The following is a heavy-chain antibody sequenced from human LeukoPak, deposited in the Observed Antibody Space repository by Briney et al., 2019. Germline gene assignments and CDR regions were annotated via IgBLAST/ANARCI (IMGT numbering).Heavy chain of an antibody. D-gene: IGHD2-15*01. CDR2: INHSGST. J-gene: IGHJ4*02. V-gene: IGHV4-34*01. CDR1: GGSFSGYY. Sequence: ETLSLTCAVYGGSFSGYYWSWIRQPPGKGLKWIGEINHSGSTNYNPSLKSRVTISVDTSKNQFSLKLSSVTAADTAVYYCARLVVVVAADHFDYWGQGTLVTVSS. CDR3: ARLVVVVAADHFDY.